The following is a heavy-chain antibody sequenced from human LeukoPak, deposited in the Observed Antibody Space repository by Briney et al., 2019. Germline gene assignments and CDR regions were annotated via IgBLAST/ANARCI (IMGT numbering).Heavy chain of an antibody. CDR1: GFTFSNYA. CDR3: ARVVDYSDAFDI. J-gene: IGHJ3*02. D-gene: IGHD3-16*01. Sequence: LRLSCAASGFTFSNYAMNWVRQAPGKGLEWIGYIYYSGSTYYNPSLKSRVTISVDTSKNQFSLKLSSVTAADTAVYYCARVVDYSDAFDIWGQGTMVTVSS. CDR2: IYYSGST. V-gene: IGHV4-30-4*08.